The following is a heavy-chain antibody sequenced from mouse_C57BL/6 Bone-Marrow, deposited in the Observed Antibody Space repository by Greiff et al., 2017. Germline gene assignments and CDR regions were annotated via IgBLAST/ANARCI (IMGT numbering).Heavy chain of an antibody. CDR3: ARSSRLGRSFDV. CDR2: IYPTSGRT. D-gene: IGHD3-1*01. CDR1: GYTFTSYW. Sequence: QVQLQQPGAELVKPGASVKMSCKASGYTFTSYWITWVKQRPGQGLEWIGDIYPTSGRTNYNEKFKSKAILTVDTSSNTAYMQLSSLTSEDSAVFYYARSSRLGRSFDVWGQGTTLTVSS. V-gene: IGHV1-55*01. J-gene: IGHJ2*01.